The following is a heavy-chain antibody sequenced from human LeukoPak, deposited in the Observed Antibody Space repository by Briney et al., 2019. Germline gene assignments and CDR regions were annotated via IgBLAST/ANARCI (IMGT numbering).Heavy chain of an antibody. V-gene: IGHV4-59*01. CDR3: ARGFYDILTGYTSSWYFDL. CDR2: IYYDGDT. J-gene: IGHJ2*01. D-gene: IGHD3-9*01. CDR1: GGSISTYY. Sequence: SETLSLTCTVSGGSISTYYWSWFRQPPGKGLERIWYIYYDGDTHYNPSLKSRVTISVDTSKYQFSLKLNSVTAADTAVYYCARGFYDILTGYTSSWYFDLWGRGTLVTVSS.